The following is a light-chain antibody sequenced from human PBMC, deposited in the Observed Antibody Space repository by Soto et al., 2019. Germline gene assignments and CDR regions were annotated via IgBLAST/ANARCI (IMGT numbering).Light chain of an antibody. CDR2: DVS. CDR1: SRVVGGYNY. Sequence: QSALTQPRSVSGSPGQSVTISCTGTSRVVGGYNYVSWYQQHPGKAPKLMIYDVSKRPSGVPDRFSGSKSGNTASLTISGLQAEDEADYYCCSYAGSYTYVFGTGTKVTVL. V-gene: IGLV2-11*01. J-gene: IGLJ1*01. CDR3: CSYAGSYTYV.